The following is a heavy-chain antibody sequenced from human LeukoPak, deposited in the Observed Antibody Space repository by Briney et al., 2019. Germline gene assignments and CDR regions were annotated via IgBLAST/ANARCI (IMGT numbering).Heavy chain of an antibody. Sequence: SETLSLTCTVSGGSISSYYWSWIRQPAGKGLEWIGRIYTGGSTNYNPSLKSRVTMSVDTSKNQFSLKLSSVTAADTAVYYCARHISSGGTYAHFDYWGQGTLVTVSS. CDR2: IYTGGST. V-gene: IGHV4-4*07. CDR3: ARHISSGGTYAHFDY. D-gene: IGHD1-26*01. CDR1: GGSISSYY. J-gene: IGHJ4*02.